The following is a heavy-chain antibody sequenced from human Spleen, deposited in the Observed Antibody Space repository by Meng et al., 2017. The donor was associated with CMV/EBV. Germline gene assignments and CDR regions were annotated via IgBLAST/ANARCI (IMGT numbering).Heavy chain of an antibody. CDR2: IRSKVYGETT. D-gene: IGHD2-8*01. CDR1: GFTFGDYA. J-gene: IGHJ6*02. CDR3: VRSFIVDAASPGVYYGMDV. Sequence: GESLKISCSASGFTFGDYAMYWVRQAPGKGLEWVAFIRSKVYGETTEYAASVKGRFTISRADSKNIAYLQMNTLRVEDTALYYCVRSFIVDAASPGVYYGMDVWGQGTTVTVSS. V-gene: IGHV3-49*04.